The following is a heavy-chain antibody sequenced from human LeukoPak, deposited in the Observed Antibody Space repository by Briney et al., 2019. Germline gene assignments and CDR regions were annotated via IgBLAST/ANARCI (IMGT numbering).Heavy chain of an antibody. CDR2: INPSGGST. Sequence: ASVKVSCKASGYTFTSYYIHWVRQAPGQGLEWMGIINPSGGSTSYAQKFQGRVTMTRDMSTSTVYMELSSLRSEDTAVYYCARDLTVTTDYFDYWGQGTLVTVSS. CDR1: GYTFTSYY. CDR3: ARDLTVTTDYFDY. D-gene: IGHD4-17*01. V-gene: IGHV1-46*01. J-gene: IGHJ4*02.